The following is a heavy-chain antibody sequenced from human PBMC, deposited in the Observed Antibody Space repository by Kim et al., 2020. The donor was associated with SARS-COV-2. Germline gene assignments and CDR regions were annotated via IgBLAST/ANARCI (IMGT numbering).Heavy chain of an antibody. CDR2: IYYSGST. D-gene: IGHD2-15*01. CDR3: ARHKGGGGDL. J-gene: IGHJ2*01. Sequence: SETLSLTCTVSGGSISSSSYYWGWIRQPPGKGLEWIGSIYYSGSTYYNPSLKSRVTISVDTSKNQFSLKLSSVTAADTAVYYCARHKGGGGDLWGRGTLVTVSS. V-gene: IGHV4-39*01. CDR1: GGSISSSSYY.